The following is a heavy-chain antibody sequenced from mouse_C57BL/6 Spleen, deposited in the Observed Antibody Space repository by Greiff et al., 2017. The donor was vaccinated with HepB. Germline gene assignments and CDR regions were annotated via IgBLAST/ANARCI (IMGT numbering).Heavy chain of an antibody. J-gene: IGHJ1*03. CDR1: GYTFTSYT. CDR2: INPSSGYT. CDR3: ARRNGYDKGDWYFDV. D-gene: IGHD2-2*01. Sequence: VQLQQSGAELARPGASVKMSCKASGYTFTSYTMHWVKQRPGQGLEWIGYINPSSGYTKYNQKFKDKATLTADKSSSTAYMQLSSLTSEDSAVYYCARRNGYDKGDWYFDVWGTGTTVTVSS. V-gene: IGHV1-4*01.